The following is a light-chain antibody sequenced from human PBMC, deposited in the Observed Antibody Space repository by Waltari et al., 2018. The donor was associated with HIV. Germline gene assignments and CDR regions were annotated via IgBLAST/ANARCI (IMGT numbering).Light chain of an antibody. V-gene: IGKV3-11*01. CDR3: QQRSDWPPT. CDR1: QSVGSY. Sequence: EIVLPQSPATLSLSPGERATLSCSASQSVGSYLGWYQQKPGQAPRLLIYDASNRATVIPARFSGSGSGTDFTLTISSLEPEDFAVYYCQQRSDWPPTFGQGTKVEIK. J-gene: IGKJ1*01. CDR2: DAS.